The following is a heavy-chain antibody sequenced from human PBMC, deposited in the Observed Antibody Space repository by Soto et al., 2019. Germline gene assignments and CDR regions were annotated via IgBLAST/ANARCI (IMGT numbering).Heavy chain of an antibody. CDR2: IYYSGST. Sequence: PSETLSLTCTVSGGSISSNNYYWGWIRQPPGKGLEWIGSIYYSGSTYYNPSLKSRAIISVDTSKNQFSLKLSSVTAADTAVYYCARLAATMVRGMGWFDPWGQGTLVTISS. D-gene: IGHD3-10*01. CDR1: GGSISSNNYY. J-gene: IGHJ5*02. CDR3: ARLAATMVRGMGWFDP. V-gene: IGHV4-39*01.